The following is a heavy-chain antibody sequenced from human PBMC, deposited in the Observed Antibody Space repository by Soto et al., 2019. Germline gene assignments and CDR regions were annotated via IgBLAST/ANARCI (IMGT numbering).Heavy chain of an antibody. V-gene: IGHV3-53*03. CDR1: GFAVNSNY. CDR2: LFGGGTT. D-gene: IGHD2-2*01. J-gene: IGHJ4*02. CDR3: VKTSRY. Sequence: GGSLRLSCAASGFAVNSNYMSWVRQPQGKGLEWVSVLFGGGTTHYSDSVKGRFTISRDNSKNTVFLQINSLRAEDTGVYYCVKTSRYWGQGVRVTVSS.